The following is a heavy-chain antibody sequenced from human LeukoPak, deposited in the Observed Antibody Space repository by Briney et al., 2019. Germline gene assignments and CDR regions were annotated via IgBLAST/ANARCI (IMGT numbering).Heavy chain of an antibody. CDR1: GFTFSSYA. D-gene: IGHD1-26*01. V-gene: IGHV3-23*01. CDR3: AKDRYTGSYSYYFDY. CDR2: ISGSGGNT. Sequence: PGGSLRLSCAASGFTFSSYAMSWVRQAPGKGLEWVSAISGSGGNTYYADSVKGRFTISRDNSKDTLYLQMNGLRGEDTAVYYCAKDRYTGSYSYYFDYWGQGTLVTVSS. J-gene: IGHJ4*02.